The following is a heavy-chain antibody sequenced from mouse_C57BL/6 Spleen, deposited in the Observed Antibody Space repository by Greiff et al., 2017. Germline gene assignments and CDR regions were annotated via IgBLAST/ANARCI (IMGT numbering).Heavy chain of an antibody. Sequence: VKLHESEAELLKPGASVKLSCKASVYTFPEYTIHWLKQRSGQGFGWIGWFYRGSGSIKSNERFKDKATLTAYNSSSTVYMELSRLTSEDSAGYFCARHGATITTVVAGGFDYWGQGTTLTVSS. J-gene: IGHJ2*01. V-gene: IGHV1-62-2*01. CDR3: ARHGATITTVVAGGFDY. D-gene: IGHD1-1*01. CDR2: FYRGSGSI. CDR1: VYTFPEYT.